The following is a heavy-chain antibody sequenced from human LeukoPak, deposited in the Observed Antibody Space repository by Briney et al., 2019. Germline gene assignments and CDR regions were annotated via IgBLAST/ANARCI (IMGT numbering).Heavy chain of an antibody. Sequence: SETLSLTCAVYGGSFSGYYWSWLRLPPGKGLEWIGEINHSGSTNYNPSLKSRVTISVDTSKNQFSLKLSSVTAADTAVYYCARTRDYGSGSYYNDWGQGTLVTVSS. CDR2: INHSGST. D-gene: IGHD3-10*01. CDR1: GGSFSGYY. CDR3: ARTRDYGSGSYYND. J-gene: IGHJ4*02. V-gene: IGHV4-34*01.